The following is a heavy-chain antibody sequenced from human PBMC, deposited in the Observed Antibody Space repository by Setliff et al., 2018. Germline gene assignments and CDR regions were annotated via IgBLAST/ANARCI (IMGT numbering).Heavy chain of an antibody. Sequence: RASVKVSCKDSGGTFSIYTISWVRQAPGQGLEWMGGIIPIFGTANYTQKFQGRVTITADKSTSTAYMELSSLRSEDTAVYYCAISTIFGVVSPTPDAFDIWGQGTMVTVSS. V-gene: IGHV1-69*06. CDR3: AISTIFGVVSPTPDAFDI. J-gene: IGHJ3*02. CDR2: IIPIFGTA. CDR1: GGTFSIYT. D-gene: IGHD3-3*01.